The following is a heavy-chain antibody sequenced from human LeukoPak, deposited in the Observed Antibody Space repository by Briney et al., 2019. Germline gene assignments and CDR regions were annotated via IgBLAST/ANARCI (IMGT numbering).Heavy chain of an antibody. CDR3: TKGAPDASYLYYFDY. CDR1: GFTFSNNV. CDR2: VSGNGGTT. D-gene: IGHD2-21*01. J-gene: IGHJ4*02. V-gene: IGHV3-23*01. Sequence: PGGSLRLSCAASGFTFSNNVMSWVRQAPGKGLEWVSAVSGNGGTTYYADSVKGRFTISRDSSKNTLYLQMSSPRAEDTAIYYCTKGAPDASYLYYFDYWGQGTLVTVSS.